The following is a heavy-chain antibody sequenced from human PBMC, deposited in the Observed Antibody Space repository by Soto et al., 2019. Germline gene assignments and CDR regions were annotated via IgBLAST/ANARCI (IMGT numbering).Heavy chain of an antibody. D-gene: IGHD3-10*01. J-gene: IGHJ4*02. Sequence: GGSLRLSCAASGFTFSGSAMTWVRQAPGEGLEWVGRIKSKTDGGTTDYAAPVKGRFTISRDDSKNTLYLQMNSLKTEDTAVYYCTTEAELTMVRGVIGYWGQGTLVTVSS. CDR1: GFTFSGSA. CDR3: TTEAELTMVRGVIGY. CDR2: IKSKTDGGTT. V-gene: IGHV3-15*01.